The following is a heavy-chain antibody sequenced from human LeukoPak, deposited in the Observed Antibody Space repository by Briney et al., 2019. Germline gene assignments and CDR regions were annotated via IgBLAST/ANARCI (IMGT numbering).Heavy chain of an antibody. CDR3: ARARTSIDP. D-gene: IGHD1-1*01. V-gene: IGHV4-59*01. J-gene: IGHJ5*02. Sequence: PSETESLTCTVSGGSISSYYWSCIRQPPGKGLEWIGYIYYSASTNYNPSLKSRVTISVDTSKNQFSLKLSSVTAADTAVYYCARARTSIDPWGQGTLVTVSS. CDR1: GGSISSYY. CDR2: IYYSAST.